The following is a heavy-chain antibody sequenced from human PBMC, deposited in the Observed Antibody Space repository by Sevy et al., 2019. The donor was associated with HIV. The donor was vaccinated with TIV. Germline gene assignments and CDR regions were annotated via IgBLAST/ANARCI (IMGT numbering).Heavy chain of an antibody. CDR3: TNRGVVIITGFDF. CDR1: GVTFNSNA. Sequence: GGSLRLSCAASGVTFNSNAMSWVRQAPGKGLEWVSTISGSGGYTYYADSVKGRFTISRDNSRNTVYLEMNSLRAEDTAVYYCTNRGVVIITGFDFWGQGTLVTVSS. CDR2: ISGSGGYT. J-gene: IGHJ4*02. D-gene: IGHD1-20*01. V-gene: IGHV3-23*01.